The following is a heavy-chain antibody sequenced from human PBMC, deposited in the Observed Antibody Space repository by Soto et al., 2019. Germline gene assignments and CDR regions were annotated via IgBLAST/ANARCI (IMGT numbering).Heavy chain of an antibody. Sequence: QVQLQQWGAGLLKPSEPLSLTCAVYGGFVSSGSYYWSWIRQPPGKGLEWFGEMSHSGGTHFNPSHKRRVPSSVDTSKDQFSLKMTSVTAADTALYYCARVERGTATTVVDAFEIWGPGTMVTVSS. CDR1: GGFVSSGSYY. CDR2: MSHSGGT. J-gene: IGHJ3*02. CDR3: ARVERGTATTVVDAFEI. D-gene: IGHD1-1*01. V-gene: IGHV4-34*01.